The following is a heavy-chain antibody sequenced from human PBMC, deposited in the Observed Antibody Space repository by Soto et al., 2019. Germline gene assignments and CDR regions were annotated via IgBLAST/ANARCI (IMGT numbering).Heavy chain of an antibody. CDR2: IYTSGST. Sequence: SETLSLTCTVSGGSISSYYWSWIRQPAGKGLEWIGRIYTSGSTNYNPSLESRVTISADTSKNQFSLRLSSVTAADTAMYYCSYGDSPGPIDHWGQGTLVTVSS. J-gene: IGHJ4*02. V-gene: IGHV4-4*07. D-gene: IGHD4-17*01. CDR3: SYGDSPGPIDH. CDR1: GGSISSYY.